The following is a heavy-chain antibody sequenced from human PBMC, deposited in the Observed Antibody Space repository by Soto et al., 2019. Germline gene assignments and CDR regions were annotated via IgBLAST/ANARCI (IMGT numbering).Heavy chain of an antibody. CDR3: ARVRVGATPGMDV. CDR2: VSHIGST. Sequence: SETLSLTCSVSGGSISNSSYLWGWVRQPPGKGLQWIGSVSHIGSTNYNPSLKSRVTISVDTSKNQFSLKLSSVTAADTAVYYCARVRVGATPGMDVWGQGTTVTVSS. CDR1: GGSISNSSYL. J-gene: IGHJ6*02. V-gene: IGHV4-39*01. D-gene: IGHD1-26*01.